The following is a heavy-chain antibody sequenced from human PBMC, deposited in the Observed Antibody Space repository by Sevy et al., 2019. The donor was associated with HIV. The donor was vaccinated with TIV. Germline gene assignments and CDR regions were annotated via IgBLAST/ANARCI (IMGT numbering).Heavy chain of an antibody. CDR2: ISCSSGNI. Sequence: GGSLSLSCAASGFTIDGYTINWVRQAPAKGLEWVSGISCSSGNIAYADSVEGRFTISRDNAQNSLYLPMTSLTVEDTDFDCCVKERSRGYSVDYWGQGTLVTVSS. V-gene: IGHV3-9*01. J-gene: IGHJ4*02. CDR1: GFTIDGYT. CDR3: VKERSRGYSVDY. D-gene: IGHD1-26*01.